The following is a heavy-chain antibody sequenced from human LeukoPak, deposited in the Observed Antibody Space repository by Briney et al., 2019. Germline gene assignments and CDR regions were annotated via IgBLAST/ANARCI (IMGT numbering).Heavy chain of an antibody. Sequence: SETLSLTCTVSGGSISSSSYYWGWIRQPPGKGLEWIGSIYYSGSTYYNPSLKSRVTISVDTSKNQFSLKLSSVTAADTAVYYRAKTPSGYSSGLFDYWGQGTLVTVSS. D-gene: IGHD5-18*01. V-gene: IGHV4-39*07. CDR3: AKTPSGYSSGLFDY. J-gene: IGHJ4*02. CDR2: IYYSGST. CDR1: GGSISSSSYY.